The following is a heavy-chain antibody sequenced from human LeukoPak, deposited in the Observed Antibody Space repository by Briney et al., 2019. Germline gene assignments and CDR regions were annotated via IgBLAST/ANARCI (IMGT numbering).Heavy chain of an antibody. V-gene: IGHV3-7*01. CDR3: ARPPDLDSGAYFWFPK. CDR2: IKQDGNEK. D-gene: IGHD3-22*01. Sequence: GGSLRLSCAASGFTFSRSWMSWVRQAPGKGLEWVANIKQDGNEKYYVDSVKGRFTISRDNGKNSLYLQMNSLRVEDTAVYFCARPPDLDSGAYFWFPKWGQGTLVTVSS. J-gene: IGHJ4*02. CDR1: GFTFSRSW.